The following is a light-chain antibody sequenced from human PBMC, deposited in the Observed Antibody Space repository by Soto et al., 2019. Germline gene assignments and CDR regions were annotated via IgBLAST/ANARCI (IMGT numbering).Light chain of an antibody. V-gene: IGKV3-20*01. Sequence: EIVLTQSPGTLSLSPGERVTLSCRASHGVDNYLAWYQHKPVQAPRLLIYGASSRAAGVPDRFSGSGFGTDFTLPITKLEPDYFAMYYCHKYGVSPLTVGQGTKVEIK. CDR2: GAS. J-gene: IGKJ1*01. CDR1: HGVDNY. CDR3: HKYGVSPLT.